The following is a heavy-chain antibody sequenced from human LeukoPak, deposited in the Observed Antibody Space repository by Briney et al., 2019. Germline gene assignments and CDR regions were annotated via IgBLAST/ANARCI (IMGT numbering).Heavy chain of an antibody. CDR3: ASGMTTVTKWFDY. J-gene: IGHJ4*02. CDR1: GGTFSSYA. CDR2: IIPIFGTA. D-gene: IGHD4-17*01. Sequence: SVKVSCKASGGTFSSYAISWVRQAPGQGLEWMGGIIPIFGTANYAQEFQGRVTITADKSTSTAYMELSSLRSEDTAVYYCASGMTTVTKWFDYWGQGTLVTVSS. V-gene: IGHV1-69*06.